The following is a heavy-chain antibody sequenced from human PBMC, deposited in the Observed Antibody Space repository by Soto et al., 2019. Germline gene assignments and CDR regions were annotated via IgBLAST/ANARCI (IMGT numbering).Heavy chain of an antibody. J-gene: IGHJ4*02. CDR1: GFTFSSYA. D-gene: IGHD3-10*01. CDR2: ISYDGSNK. Sequence: QVQLVESGGGVVQPGRSLRLSCAASGFTFSSYAMHWVRQAPGKGLEWVAVISYDGSNKYYADSVKGRFTISRDNSKNTLYLQMNSLRAEDTAVYYCASTGDRPSWGQGTLFTVSS. CDR3: ASTGDRPS. V-gene: IGHV3-30-3*01.